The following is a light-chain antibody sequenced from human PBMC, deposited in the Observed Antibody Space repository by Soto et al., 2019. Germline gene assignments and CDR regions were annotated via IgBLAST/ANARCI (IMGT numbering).Light chain of an antibody. Sequence: QSVLTQPASVSGSPGQSITFSCTGTSSDVGVYNHVSWYQQHPGKAPKLMIYEVSNRPSGVSNRFSGSKSGHTASLTISGLQAEDEADYYCSSYTRSSTWVFGGGTKLTVL. CDR2: EVS. J-gene: IGLJ3*02. CDR1: SSDVGVYNH. V-gene: IGLV2-14*01. CDR3: SSYTRSSTWV.